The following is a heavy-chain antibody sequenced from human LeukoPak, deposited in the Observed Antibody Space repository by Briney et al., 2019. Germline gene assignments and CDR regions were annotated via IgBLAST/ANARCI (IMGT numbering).Heavy chain of an antibody. CDR2: INPKSGGT. J-gene: IGHJ3*02. CDR1: GYSFTGHY. CDR3: ARWDHRDRDAFDI. D-gene: IGHD1-26*01. V-gene: IGHV1-2*02. Sequence: ASVKVSCKASGYSFTGHYMHWVRQAPGQGLEWMGWINPKSGGTNYAQKFQGRVTMTRDTSISTAYMDMSSLRAEDTAVYYCARWDHRDRDAFDIWGQGTMVTVSS.